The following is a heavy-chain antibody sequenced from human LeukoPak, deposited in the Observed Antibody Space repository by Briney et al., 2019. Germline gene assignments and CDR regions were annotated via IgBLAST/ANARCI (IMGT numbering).Heavy chain of an antibody. Sequence: QSGGSLRLSCAASGFTFSSYGMHWVRQAPGKGLEWVAFVRYDGSNKYYADSVKGRFTISRDNSKNTLYLQMNSLRAEDTAVYYCAKGIGYCSSTSCYRANDAFDIWGQGTMVTVSS. CDR2: VRYDGSNK. J-gene: IGHJ3*02. V-gene: IGHV3-30*02. CDR3: AKGIGYCSSTSCYRANDAFDI. D-gene: IGHD2-2*02. CDR1: GFTFSSYG.